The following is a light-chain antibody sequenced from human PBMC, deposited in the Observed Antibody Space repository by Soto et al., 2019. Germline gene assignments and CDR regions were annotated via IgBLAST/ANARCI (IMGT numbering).Light chain of an antibody. CDR3: QPYSNLIT. CDR2: DAS. V-gene: IGKV1-33*01. CDR1: QDVINY. Sequence: IQMTQSPSSLSATVGERVSITCQASQDVINYLNWYQQKLGKAPKLLIYDASNLETGVPSRFSGSGSGTYFSFTISCLQPEDFATYYCQPYSNLITFGQGTRLEIK. J-gene: IGKJ5*01.